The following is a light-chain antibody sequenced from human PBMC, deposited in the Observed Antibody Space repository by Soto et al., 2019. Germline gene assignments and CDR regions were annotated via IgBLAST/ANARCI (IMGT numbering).Light chain of an antibody. CDR3: QHYNSYSEA. CDR1: QTVNTW. Sequence: DIQLTQSPSTLSASVGERVTITCRASQTVNTWLAWYQHKPGKAPKLLIYKASTLKSGVPSRFSGSGSGTEFTLTSSSLQPDDFATYYCQHYNSYSEALGQGTKV. V-gene: IGKV1-5*03. CDR2: KAS. J-gene: IGKJ1*01.